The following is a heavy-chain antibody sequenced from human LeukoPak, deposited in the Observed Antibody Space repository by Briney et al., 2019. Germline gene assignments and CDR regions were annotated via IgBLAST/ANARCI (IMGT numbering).Heavy chain of an antibody. J-gene: IGHJ4*02. V-gene: IGHV4-34*01. CDR3: ARGRAFFD. CDR2: INHSGST. D-gene: IGHD3-3*02. CDR1: GGSFSGYY. Sequence: SETLSLTCAVYGGSFSGYYWSWIRQPPGKGLEWIGEINHSGSTNYNPSLKSRVTISVDTSKNQFSLKLSSVTAADTAVYYCARGRAFFDWGQGTLVTVSS.